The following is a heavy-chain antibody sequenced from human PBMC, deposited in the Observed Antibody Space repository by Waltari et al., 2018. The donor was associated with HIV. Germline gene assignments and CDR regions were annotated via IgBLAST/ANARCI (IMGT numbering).Heavy chain of an antibody. CDR2: FIPVLGTP. CDR3: ARDNGSGYAEMFDP. CDR1: GGSFSSYG. Sequence: QVQLVQSGPEVMKPGASVKVSCKASGGSFSSYGISWVRQAPGQGLEWMGGFIPVLGTPNYAQKCQGRVTITADESRSTVYMGLISLRSEDTAAYDCARDNGSGYAEMFDPWGQGTLVTVSS. D-gene: IGHD3-10*01. J-gene: IGHJ5*02. V-gene: IGHV1-69*01.